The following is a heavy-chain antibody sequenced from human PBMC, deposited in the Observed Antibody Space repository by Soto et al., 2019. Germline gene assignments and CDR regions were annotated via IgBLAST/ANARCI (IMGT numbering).Heavy chain of an antibody. V-gene: IGHV1-46*01. CDR3: ARVLSLRFLEWPLDY. CDR2: INSSGGST. CDR1: GYTFSNYY. Sequence: ASVKVSCKASGYTFSNYYIHWARQAPGQRREWMGLINSSGGSTNYPRKFQGRVTMTRDTTTSTDYMELSSLRSEDTAVYYCARVLSLRFLEWPLDYWGQGTLVTVSS. J-gene: IGHJ4*02. D-gene: IGHD3-3*01.